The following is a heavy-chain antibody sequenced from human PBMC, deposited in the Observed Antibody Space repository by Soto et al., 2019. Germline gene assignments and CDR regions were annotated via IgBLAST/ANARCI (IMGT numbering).Heavy chain of an antibody. CDR3: ARLRPYDFWSRPYYYGMDV. Sequence: PSQTLSLTCAISGDSVSSNSAAWNWIRQSPSRGLEWLGRTYYRSKWYNDYAVSVKSRITINPDTSKNQFSLQLNSVTTEDTAVYYCARLRPYDFWSRPYYYGMDVWGQGTTVTVSS. CDR2: TYYRSKWYN. CDR1: GDSVSSNSAA. J-gene: IGHJ6*02. D-gene: IGHD3-3*01. V-gene: IGHV6-1*01.